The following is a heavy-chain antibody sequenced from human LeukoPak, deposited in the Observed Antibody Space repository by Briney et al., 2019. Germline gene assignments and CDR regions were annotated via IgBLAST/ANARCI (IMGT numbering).Heavy chain of an antibody. Sequence: SETLSLTCTVSGGSVSSGSYYWSWIRQPPGKGLEWIGYIYYSGSSDYNPSLKSRVTISVDTSKNQFSLKLSSVTAADTAVYYCARDRTQLERWGYYYYGMDVWGKGTTVTVSS. V-gene: IGHV4-61*01. D-gene: IGHD1-1*01. CDR2: IYYSGSS. J-gene: IGHJ6*04. CDR1: GGSVSSGSYY. CDR3: ARDRTQLERWGYYYYGMDV.